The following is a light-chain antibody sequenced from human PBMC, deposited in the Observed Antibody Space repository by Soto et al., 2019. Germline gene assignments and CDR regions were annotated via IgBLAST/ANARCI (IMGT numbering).Light chain of an antibody. CDR2: DAS. Sequence: DLQMPQFPASLSSSXXDRVXITFRASQDISNYLNWYQQKPGKAPKXXIYDASNLETGVPSRFSGSGAGTDFTFTISSLQPEDIATYYCQQYDNLKVTFGPGTKVDIK. V-gene: IGKV1-33*01. CDR1: QDISNY. CDR3: QQYDNLKVT. J-gene: IGKJ3*01.